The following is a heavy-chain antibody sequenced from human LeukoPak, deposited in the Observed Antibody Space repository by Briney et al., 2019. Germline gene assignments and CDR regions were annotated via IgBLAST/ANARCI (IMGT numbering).Heavy chain of an antibody. D-gene: IGHD6-13*01. Sequence: GASVKVSCKACGGTFISYAISWVRQAPGQGLEWMGGIIPIFGTANYAQKFQGRVTITADESTSTAYMELSSLRSEDTAVYYCARDSIAAAGAVDYWGQGTLVTVSS. J-gene: IGHJ4*02. CDR1: GGTFISYA. V-gene: IGHV1-69*13. CDR2: IIPIFGTA. CDR3: ARDSIAAAGAVDY.